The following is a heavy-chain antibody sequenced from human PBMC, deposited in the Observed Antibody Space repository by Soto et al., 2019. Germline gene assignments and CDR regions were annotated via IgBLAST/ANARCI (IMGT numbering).Heavy chain of an antibody. Sequence: GGSLRLSCAASGFAFSRHAMHWVRQAPGTGLEWVAVISYDGSDKYYADSVKGRFTISRDNSKNRLYLQMNSLRAEDTAVYYCATMERLFDYWGQGTLVTVSS. V-gene: IGHV3-30*04. CDR1: GFAFSRHA. J-gene: IGHJ4*02. CDR2: ISYDGSDK. D-gene: IGHD3-3*01. CDR3: ATMERLFDY.